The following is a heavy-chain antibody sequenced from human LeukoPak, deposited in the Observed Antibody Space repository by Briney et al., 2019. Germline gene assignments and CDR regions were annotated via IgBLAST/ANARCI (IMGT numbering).Heavy chain of an antibody. J-gene: IGHJ4*02. CDR3: ASPSRGGYYFDY. CDR2: IFYSGST. V-gene: IGHV4-39*01. Sequence: SETLSLTCTVPGGSIRSGSYYWDWIRQPPGKGLEWIGTIFYSGSTYYSPSLKSRVTISVDTSRNQFFLNLSSVTAADTAVYYCASPSRGGYYFDYWGQGTLVTVSS. CDR1: GGSIRSGSYY. D-gene: IGHD3-10*01.